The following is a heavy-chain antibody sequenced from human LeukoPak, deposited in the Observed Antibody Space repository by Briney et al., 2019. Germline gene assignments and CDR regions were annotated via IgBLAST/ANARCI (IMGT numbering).Heavy chain of an antibody. CDR2: IYYSGTT. CDR1: GGSISGYY. D-gene: IGHD1-1*01. CDR3: ARDRQTSDYYYYYMDV. J-gene: IGHJ6*03. V-gene: IGHV4-59*01. Sequence: PSETLSLTCTVSGGSISGYYWSWIRQPPGKGLELIGYIYYSGTTNYNPSLKSRVTISVDTSENQFSLRLSSVTAADPAVYYCARDRQTSDYYYYYMDVWGKGTTVTVSS.